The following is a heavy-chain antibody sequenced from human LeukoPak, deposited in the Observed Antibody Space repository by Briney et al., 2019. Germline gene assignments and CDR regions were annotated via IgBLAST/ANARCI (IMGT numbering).Heavy chain of an antibody. D-gene: IGHD3-3*01. J-gene: IGHJ4*02. CDR2: ISYSGST. Sequence: PSETLSLTCAVSGGSISSSSYYWGWIRQPPGKGLDWIGSISYSGSTYYNPSLKSRVTISVDTSKNQFSLKLSSVTAADTAVYYCARVLQPRFLEWLGFDYWGQGTLVTVSS. V-gene: IGHV4-39*01. CDR3: ARVLQPRFLEWLGFDY. CDR1: GGSISSSSYY.